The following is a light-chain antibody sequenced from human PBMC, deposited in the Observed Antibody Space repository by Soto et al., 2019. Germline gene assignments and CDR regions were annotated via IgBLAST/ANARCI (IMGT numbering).Light chain of an antibody. V-gene: IGKV1-5*01. CDR2: DAS. CDR3: QQYNNYPRT. Sequence: DLQITQSPSTLSASVGDRVTITCRASESIRTWLAWYQHKPGKAPKFLIYDASTLESGVPSRFSGSGSGTEFTLTISSLQPDDFATYYCQQYNNYPRTFGQGTKVDIK. J-gene: IGKJ1*01. CDR1: ESIRTW.